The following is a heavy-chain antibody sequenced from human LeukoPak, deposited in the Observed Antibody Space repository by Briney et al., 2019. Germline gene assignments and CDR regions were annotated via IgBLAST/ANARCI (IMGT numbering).Heavy chain of an antibody. V-gene: IGHV3-30*02. CDR2: TQYDESIK. J-gene: IGHJ5*02. CDR1: GFTFSIYG. CDR3: AKDRCSSTSCPNWFDP. Sequence: GGSLRLSCAASGFTFSIYGMHWVRQAPGLGLEWVAFTQYDESIKYYADSVKGRFTISRDNSKNTLYLQMHSLRAEDTAVYYCAKDRCSSTSCPNWFDPWGQGTLVTVSS. D-gene: IGHD2-2*01.